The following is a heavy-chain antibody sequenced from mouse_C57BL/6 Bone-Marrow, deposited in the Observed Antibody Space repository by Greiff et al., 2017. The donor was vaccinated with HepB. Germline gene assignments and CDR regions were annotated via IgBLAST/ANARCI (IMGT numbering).Heavy chain of an antibody. CDR1: GFTFSSYA. J-gene: IGHJ2*01. CDR3: ARGAWYFDY. Sequence: EVQVVESGGGLVKPGGSLKLSCAASGFTFSSYAMSWVRQTPEKRLEWVATISDGGSYTYYPDNVKGRFTISRDNAKNNLYLQMSHLKSEDTAMYYCARGAWYFDYWGQGTTLTVSS. CDR2: ISDGGSYT. V-gene: IGHV5-4*01.